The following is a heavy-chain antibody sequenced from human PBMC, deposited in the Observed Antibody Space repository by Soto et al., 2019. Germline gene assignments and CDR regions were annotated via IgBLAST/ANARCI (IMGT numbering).Heavy chain of an antibody. Sequence: QITLKESGPTRVKPTQTLTLTCTFSGFSLSARPVGVGWIRQPPGKALERLALIYWDDDKRYSPSLQSRLTITKDTSQSQVVLTMANRAPLDTDTYYCAHRADINGNLHGGDFDYWGQGALVTVSS. V-gene: IGHV2-5*02. D-gene: IGHD3-9*01. J-gene: IGHJ4*02. CDR2: IYWDDDK. CDR3: AHRADINGNLHGGDFDY. CDR1: GFSLSARPVG.